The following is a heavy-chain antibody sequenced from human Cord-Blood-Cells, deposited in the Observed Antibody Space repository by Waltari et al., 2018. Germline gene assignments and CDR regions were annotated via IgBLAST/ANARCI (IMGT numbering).Heavy chain of an antibody. D-gene: IGHD3-10*01. J-gene: IGHJ4*02. V-gene: IGHV4-59*01. Sequence: QVQLQESGPGLVKPSETLSLTCTVSGGSISSYYWSWIRQPPGKGLEWIGYIYYSGSTNYNPSLKRRVTISVDTSKNQCSLKLSSVTAADTAVYYCARSSRYYYGSGSPYFDYWGQGTLVTVSS. CDR3: ARSSRYYYGSGSPYFDY. CDR1: GGSISSYY. CDR2: IYYSGST.